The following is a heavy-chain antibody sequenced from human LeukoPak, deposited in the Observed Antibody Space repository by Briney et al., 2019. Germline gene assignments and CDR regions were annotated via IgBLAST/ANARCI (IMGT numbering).Heavy chain of an antibody. Sequence: ASVKVSCKASGYTFTSYYMHWVRQAPGQGLEWMGGIIPIFGTANYAQKFQGRATITADESTSTAYMELSSLRSEDTAVYYCARDGGYPGSQHWGQGTLVTVST. CDR1: GYTFTSYY. V-gene: IGHV1-69*13. CDR2: IIPIFGTA. D-gene: IGHD5-12*01. J-gene: IGHJ4*02. CDR3: ARDGGYPGSQH.